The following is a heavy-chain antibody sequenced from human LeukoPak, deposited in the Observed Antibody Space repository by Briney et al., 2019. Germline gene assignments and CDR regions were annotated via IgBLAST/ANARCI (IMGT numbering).Heavy chain of an antibody. CDR2: ICTSGST. Sequence: SETLSLTCTVSGGSISSVSYYWSWIRQPAGKGLEWIGCICTSGSTNYNPSLKSRVTISVDTCKNQFSLKLSSATAADTAVYYCARAGRGITIFGVVIIEGVGWGQGTLVTVSS. CDR1: GGSISSVSYY. CDR3: ARAGRGITIFGVVIIEGVG. V-gene: IGHV4-61*02. J-gene: IGHJ4*02. D-gene: IGHD3-3*01.